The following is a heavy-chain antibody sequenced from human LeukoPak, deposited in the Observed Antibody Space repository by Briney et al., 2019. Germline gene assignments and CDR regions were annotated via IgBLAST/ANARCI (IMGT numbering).Heavy chain of an antibody. V-gene: IGHV1-8*02. J-gene: IGHJ6*02. Sequence: GSVKVSCKASGYTFTSYDINWVRQATGQGLEWMGWMNPNSGNTGYAQKFQGRATMTRNTSISTAYMELSSLRSEDTAVYYCARGFVVPAAMLFDGMDVWGQGTTVTVSS. D-gene: IGHD2-2*01. CDR2: MNPNSGNT. CDR1: GYTFTSYD. CDR3: ARGFVVPAAMLFDGMDV.